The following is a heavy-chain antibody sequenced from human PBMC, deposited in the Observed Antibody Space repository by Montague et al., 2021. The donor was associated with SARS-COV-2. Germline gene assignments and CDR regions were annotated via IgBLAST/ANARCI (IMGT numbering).Heavy chain of an antibody. V-gene: IGHV3-21*01. CDR3: ARGPYSSDQLFHYYYGMDV. J-gene: IGHJ6*02. Sequence: SLRLSCAASGFTFSSYSMNWVRQAPGKGLEWVSSISSSSSYIYYADSVKGRFTTSRDNAKNSLYLQMNSLRAEDTAVYYCARGPYSSDQLFHYYYGMDVWGQGTTVTVSS. D-gene: IGHD6-19*01. CDR1: GFTFSSYS. CDR2: ISSSSSYI.